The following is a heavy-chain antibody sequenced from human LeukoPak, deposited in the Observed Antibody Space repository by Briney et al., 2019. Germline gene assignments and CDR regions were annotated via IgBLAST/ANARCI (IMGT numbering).Heavy chain of an antibody. D-gene: IGHD3-10*01. Sequence: GGSLRLSCAASGFTFSTYEMNWVRQAPGKGLQWVSSISSTSTYIYYADSVKGRFTISRDNAKNSLYLQMDSLRAEDTAVYYCARYASGSFDCWGQGTLVTVSS. J-gene: IGHJ4*02. CDR3: ARYASGSFDC. CDR1: GFTFSTYE. CDR2: ISSTSTYI. V-gene: IGHV3-21*01.